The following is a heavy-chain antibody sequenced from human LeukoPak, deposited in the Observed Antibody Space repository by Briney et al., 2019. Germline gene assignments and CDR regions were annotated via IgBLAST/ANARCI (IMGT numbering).Heavy chain of an antibody. D-gene: IGHD4/OR15-4a*01. CDR2: IYHNGSP. J-gene: IGHJ5*02. CDR3: ATFEGAT. Sequence: SETLSLTCTVSGGSISSNSCYFWAWIRQPPGKGLEWIGGIYHNGSPYYSPSLRSRVTMSVDTSKNQFSLKMSSVTAADTAVYHCATFEGATWGRGTLVTVSS. CDR1: GGSISSNSCYF. V-gene: IGHV4-39*01.